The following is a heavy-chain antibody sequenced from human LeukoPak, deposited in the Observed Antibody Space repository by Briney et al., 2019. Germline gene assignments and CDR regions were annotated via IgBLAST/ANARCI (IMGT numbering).Heavy chain of an antibody. V-gene: IGHV3-21*01. CDR1: EFPFSSYS. Sequence: GGSLRLSCAASEFPFSSYSMNWFRQAPGKGLEWVSSISSSSSYIYYADSVKGRFTISRDNAKNSLYLQMNSLRAEDTAVYYCARDWAANNWFDPWGQGTLVTVSS. D-gene: IGHD3-16*01. CDR3: ARDWAANNWFDP. J-gene: IGHJ5*02. CDR2: ISSSSSYI.